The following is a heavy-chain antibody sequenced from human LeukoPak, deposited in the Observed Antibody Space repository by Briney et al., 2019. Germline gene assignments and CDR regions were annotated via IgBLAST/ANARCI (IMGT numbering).Heavy chain of an antibody. Sequence: SETLSLTCTVSGGSISTITYYSGCIRPPPGKGLWWIGTIYYSVNTYSKPSLKSVLTISLYTSKNTFSLSLSALTPPHTAVYFSASLRRSYADFWGQGTLVTVSS. J-gene: IGHJ4*02. D-gene: IGHD5-18*01. CDR3: ASLRRSYADF. V-gene: IGHV4-39*02. CDR2: IYYSVNT. CDR1: GGSISTITYY.